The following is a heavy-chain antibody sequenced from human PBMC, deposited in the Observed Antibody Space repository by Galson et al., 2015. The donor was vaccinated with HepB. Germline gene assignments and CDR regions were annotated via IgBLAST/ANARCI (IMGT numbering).Heavy chain of an antibody. CDR2: ISDDGSSE. J-gene: IGHJ4*02. D-gene: IGHD6-6*01. CDR1: GFTFSSYG. V-gene: IGHV3-30*19. CDR3: AKVGAGALSIAARPTDY. Sequence: SLRLSCAASGFTFSSYGMHWVRQAPGKGLEWVAAISDDGSSEYYADSVKGRFTISRDNSKNTLDLHMNSLRAEDTAVYYCAKVGAGALSIAARPTDYWGQGTLVTVSS.